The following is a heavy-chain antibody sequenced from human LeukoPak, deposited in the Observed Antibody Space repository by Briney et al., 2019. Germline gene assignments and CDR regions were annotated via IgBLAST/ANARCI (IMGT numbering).Heavy chain of an antibody. V-gene: IGHV3-21*01. CDR3: ARVNNWNWFDP. D-gene: IGHD1-20*01. J-gene: IGHJ5*02. CDR1: GFTFSGYS. CDR2: ISSSSSYI. Sequence: PGGSLRLSCAASGFTFSGYSMNWVRQAPGKGLEWVSSISSSSSYIYYADSVKGRFTISRDNAKNSLYLQMNSLRAEDTAVYYCARVNNWNWFDPWGQGTLVTVSS.